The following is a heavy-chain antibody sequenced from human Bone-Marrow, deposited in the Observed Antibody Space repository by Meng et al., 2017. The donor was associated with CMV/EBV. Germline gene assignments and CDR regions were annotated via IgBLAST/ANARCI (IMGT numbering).Heavy chain of an antibody. Sequence: GESLKISCAASGFSFSTYALHWVRQAPGKGLEWVAFVSSDANTKYYADSVRGRFTISRDNAKNSLYLQMNSLRAEDTALYYCAKGYVLGLYYWGQGTLVTVSS. V-gene: IGHV3-30*04. CDR2: VSSDANTK. CDR1: GFSFSTYA. J-gene: IGHJ4*02. CDR3: AKGYVLGLYY. D-gene: IGHD3-16*01.